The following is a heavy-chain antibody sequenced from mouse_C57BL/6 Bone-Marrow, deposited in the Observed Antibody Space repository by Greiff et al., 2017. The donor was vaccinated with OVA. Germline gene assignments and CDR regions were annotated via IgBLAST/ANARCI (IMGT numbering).Heavy chain of an antibody. D-gene: IGHD2-1*01. J-gene: IGHJ2*01. CDR1: GYTFTDHT. CDR3: ASSRGNYVYYFDY. V-gene: IGHV1-78*01. CDR2: IYPRDGST. Sequence: VQLQQSGPVLVKPGASVKMSCKVSGYTFTDHTIHWMKQSPEQGLEWIGYIYPRDGSTKYNEKFKGKATLTADKSSSTAYMQLNSLTSEDSAVYFCASSRGNYVYYFDYWGQGTTLTVSS.